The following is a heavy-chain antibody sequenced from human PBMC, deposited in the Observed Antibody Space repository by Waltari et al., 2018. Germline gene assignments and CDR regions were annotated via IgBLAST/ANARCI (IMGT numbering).Heavy chain of an antibody. CDR1: GGSIRSSSYY. CDR3: ARLSNYYDSSGFHY. J-gene: IGHJ4*02. D-gene: IGHD3-22*01. CDR2: IYYSGST. Sequence: QLQLQESGPGLVKPSETLSLTCTVSGGSIRSSSYYWGWLRQPQGKGLEWIGSIYYSGSTYYNPSLKSRVTISVDTSKNQFSLKLSSVTAADTAVYYCARLSNYYDSSGFHYWGQGTLVTVSS. V-gene: IGHV4-39*01.